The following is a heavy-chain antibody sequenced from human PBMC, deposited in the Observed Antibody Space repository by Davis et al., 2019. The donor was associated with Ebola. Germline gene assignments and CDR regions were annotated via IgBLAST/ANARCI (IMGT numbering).Heavy chain of an antibody. Sequence: GESLKISCAASGLTFSSYAMTWVRQAPGKGLEWVSTIGGSGDYTYYADSVKVRFTISRDNSKNTLYLQMNSLRAEDTAVYYCARSSIAARPGYYYGMDVWGQGTTVTVSS. J-gene: IGHJ6*02. CDR3: ARSSIAARPGYYYGMDV. CDR1: GLTFSSYA. V-gene: IGHV3-23*01. CDR2: IGGSGDYT. D-gene: IGHD6-6*01.